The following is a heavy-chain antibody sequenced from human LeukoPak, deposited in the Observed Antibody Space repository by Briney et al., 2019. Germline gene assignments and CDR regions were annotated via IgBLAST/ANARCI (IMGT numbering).Heavy chain of an antibody. CDR1: GXTFSSYW. Sequence: GGSLRLSCAASGXTFSSYWMHWVRQAPGKGLVWVSRINSDGSSTSYADSVKGRFTISRDNAKSTLYLQMNSLRVEDTAVYYCARGYSSSWYNWFDPWGQGTLVTVSS. D-gene: IGHD6-13*01. CDR2: INSDGSST. V-gene: IGHV3-74*01. CDR3: ARGYSSSWYNWFDP. J-gene: IGHJ5*02.